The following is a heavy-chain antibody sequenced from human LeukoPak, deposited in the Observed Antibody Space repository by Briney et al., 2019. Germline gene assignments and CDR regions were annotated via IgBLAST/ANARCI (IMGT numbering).Heavy chain of an antibody. Sequence: GGSLRLSCAASGFTFDNYAMSGVGQAQGKGLKGFFGIIWKGGSTGYADSVKGRFTISRDNAKNSLYLQMNSLRAEDTALYYCARIDTYYYDSSGYYSAFDIWGQGTIVTVSS. CDR1: GFTFDNYA. J-gene: IGHJ3*02. CDR3: ARIDTYYYDSSGYYSAFDI. V-gene: IGHV3-20*04. D-gene: IGHD3-22*01. CDR2: IIWKGGST.